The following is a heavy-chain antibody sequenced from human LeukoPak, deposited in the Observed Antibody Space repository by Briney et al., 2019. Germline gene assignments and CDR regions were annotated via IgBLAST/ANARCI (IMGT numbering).Heavy chain of an antibody. CDR2: IYTSGST. J-gene: IGHJ4*02. D-gene: IGHD3-3*01. Sequence: PSETLSLTCTVSGGSISNYYWSWIRQPAGKGLEWIGRIYTSGSTNYSPSLKSRVTTSVDTSKNQFSMKLSSVTAADTAVYYCARARMYYDFWSGPEWTYYFDYWGQGTLVTVSS. CDR3: ARARMYYDFWSGPEWTYYFDY. CDR1: GGSISNYY. V-gene: IGHV4-4*07.